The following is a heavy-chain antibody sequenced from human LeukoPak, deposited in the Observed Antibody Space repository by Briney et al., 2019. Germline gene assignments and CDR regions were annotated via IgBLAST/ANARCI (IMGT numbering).Heavy chain of an antibody. V-gene: IGHV3-53*01. D-gene: IGHD2-15*01. Sequence: SGGSLRLSCAASGFTVSSNYMSWVRQAPGKGLEWVSIIYSGGSTYYADSVQGRFTVSRDNSKNTLYLQMNSLRAEDTAVYYCASVPVHCSGGSCPLDYWGQGTLVTVS. J-gene: IGHJ4*02. CDR2: IYSGGST. CDR1: GFTVSSNY. CDR3: ASVPVHCSGGSCPLDY.